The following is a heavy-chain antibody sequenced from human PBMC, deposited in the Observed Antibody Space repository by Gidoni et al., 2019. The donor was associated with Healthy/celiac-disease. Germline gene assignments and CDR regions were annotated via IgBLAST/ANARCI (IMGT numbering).Heavy chain of an antibody. CDR3: AINRDSSSWRTDRLFDY. CDR1: GYSIRSGYY. Sequence: QVQLQESGPGLVKPSETLSLTCAVSGYSIRSGYYWGWIRQPPGKGLEWIGSIYHSGSTYYNPSLKSRVTISVDTSKNQFSLKLSSVTAADTAVYYCAINRDSSSWRTDRLFDYWGQGTLVTVSS. D-gene: IGHD6-13*01. CDR2: IYHSGST. J-gene: IGHJ4*02. V-gene: IGHV4-38-2*01.